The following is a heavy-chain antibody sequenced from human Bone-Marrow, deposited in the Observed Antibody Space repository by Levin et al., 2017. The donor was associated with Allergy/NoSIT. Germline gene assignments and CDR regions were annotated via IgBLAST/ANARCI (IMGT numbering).Heavy chain of an antibody. V-gene: IGHV3-23*01. CDR3: AKDTVAGEKGDAFDI. J-gene: IGHJ3*02. CDR2: IVGGATTT. CDR1: GFTFSSYA. Sequence: LSLTCAASGFTFSSYAMSWVRQAPGKGLEWVSTIVGGATTTYYADSVKGRFTISRDNSKNTLYLQINSLRDEDTAVFYCAKDTVAGEKGDAFDIWGQGTMVTVSS. D-gene: IGHD6-19*01.